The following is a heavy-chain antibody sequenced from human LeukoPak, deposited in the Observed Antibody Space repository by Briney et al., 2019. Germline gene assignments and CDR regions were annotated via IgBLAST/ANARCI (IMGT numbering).Heavy chain of an antibody. Sequence: GGSLRLPCAASGFTFSNYAMNWVPQAPGKGLEWGSSINGIGGSTYSADSVKGRFTICRDNCKHKVYLQMNSRRAEDTAVYYCVKPARTDYADYWGQGTLVTVS. CDR3: VKPARTDYADY. CDR2: INGIGGST. CDR1: GFTFSNYA. V-gene: IGHV3-23*01. D-gene: IGHD1-14*01. J-gene: IGHJ4*02.